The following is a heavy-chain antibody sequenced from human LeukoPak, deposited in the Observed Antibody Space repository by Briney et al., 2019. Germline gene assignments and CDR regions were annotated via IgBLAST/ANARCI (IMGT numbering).Heavy chain of an antibody. Sequence: KPSETLSLTCTVSGYSLSSSYYWGWIRQPPGKGLEWIGSIYHSGSTYYNPSLKSRVTISVDTSKNQFSLKLSSVTAADTAVYYCARASLGYCSGGSCYSGHYYDSSGYLDAFDIWGQGTMVTVSS. J-gene: IGHJ3*02. V-gene: IGHV4-38-2*02. CDR1: GYSLSSSYY. D-gene: IGHD2-15*01. CDR2: IYHSGST. CDR3: ARASLGYCSGGSCYSGHYYDSSGYLDAFDI.